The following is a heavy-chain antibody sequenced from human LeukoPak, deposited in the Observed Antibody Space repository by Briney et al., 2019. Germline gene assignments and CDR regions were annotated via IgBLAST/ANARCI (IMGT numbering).Heavy chain of an antibody. CDR1: GGSISSSSYY. Sequence: SSETLSLTCTVSGGSISSSSYYWGWIRQPPGKGLEWIGSIYYSGSTYYNPSLKSRVTISVDTSKNQFSLKLSSVTAADTAVYYCAGEGYSYGYFDYWGQGTLVTVSS. D-gene: IGHD5-18*01. J-gene: IGHJ4*02. CDR2: IYYSGST. V-gene: IGHV4-39*07. CDR3: AGEGYSYGYFDY.